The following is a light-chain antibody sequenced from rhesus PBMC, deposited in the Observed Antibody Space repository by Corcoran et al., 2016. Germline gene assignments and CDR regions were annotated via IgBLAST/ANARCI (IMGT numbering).Light chain of an antibody. CDR1: QSMSSW. CDR3: LQYISSPCS. V-gene: IGKV1-22*01. CDR2: KAS. Sequence: DIQMTQSPSSLSASVGDTVTITCRSSQSMSSWLDWYQQKPGKAPKLLIYKASSLQSGVPSRFSGSGSGTDFTLTLSSLQPEDFATYYCLQYISSPCSFGQGTEVEIK. J-gene: IGKJ2*01.